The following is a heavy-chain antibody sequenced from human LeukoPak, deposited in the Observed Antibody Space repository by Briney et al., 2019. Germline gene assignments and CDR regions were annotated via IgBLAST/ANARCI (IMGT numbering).Heavy chain of an antibody. CDR3: AHSTGWLQGADI. Sequence: WVRQPPGKALEWLALIYWDYDKRYSPSLKSRLTITKDTSKNQVVLTMTNMDPVDTATYYCAHSTGWLQGADIWGQGTMVTVSS. V-gene: IGHV2-5*02. CDR2: IYWDYDK. J-gene: IGHJ3*02. D-gene: IGHD5-24*01.